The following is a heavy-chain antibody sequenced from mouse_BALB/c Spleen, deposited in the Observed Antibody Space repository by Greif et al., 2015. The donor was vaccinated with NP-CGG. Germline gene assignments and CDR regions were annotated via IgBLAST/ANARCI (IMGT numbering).Heavy chain of an antibody. J-gene: IGHJ2*01. D-gene: IGHD1-1*01. V-gene: IGHV1-7*01. Sequence: QVQLQQSGAKLAKPGASVKMSCKASGYTFTSYWMHWVKQRPGQGLEWIGYINPSTGYTEYNQKFKYKARLTADKSSSTAYMQLSSLTSEDSAGYDCASYYGSSYFDYWGQGTTLTVSS. CDR2: INPSTGYT. CDR1: GYTFTSYW. CDR3: ASYYGSSYFDY.